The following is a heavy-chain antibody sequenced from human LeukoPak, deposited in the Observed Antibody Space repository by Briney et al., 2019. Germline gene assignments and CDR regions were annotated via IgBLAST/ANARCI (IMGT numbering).Heavy chain of an antibody. J-gene: IGHJ4*02. Sequence: SETLSLTCAVYGGSFSGYYWSWIRQPPGKGLEWIGEINHSGSTNYNPFLKSRVTISVDTSKNQFSLKLSSVTAADTAVYYCAVNYYDSSGYPASYFDYWGQGTLVTVSS. CDR3: AVNYYDSSGYPASYFDY. D-gene: IGHD3-22*01. CDR2: INHSGST. V-gene: IGHV4-34*01. CDR1: GGSFSGYY.